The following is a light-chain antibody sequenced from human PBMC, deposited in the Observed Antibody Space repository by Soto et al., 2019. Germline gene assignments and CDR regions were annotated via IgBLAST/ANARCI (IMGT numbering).Light chain of an antibody. V-gene: IGKV3-15*01. CDR2: GAS. Sequence: EIVMTHSPATLSVSPGEIATLSCRASQSVSSNLAWYQHKPGQAPRLLISGASTRATGIPARFSGSGSGTEFTLIISSLQSEDSAVYYCQQYDSWLWTFGQGTKVDIK. CDR1: QSVSSN. J-gene: IGKJ1*01. CDR3: QQYDSWLWT.